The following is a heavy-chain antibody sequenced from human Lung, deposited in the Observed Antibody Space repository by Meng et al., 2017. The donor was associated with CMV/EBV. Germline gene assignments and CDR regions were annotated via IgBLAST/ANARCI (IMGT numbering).Heavy chain of an antibody. CDR3: ARVPYGDYPY. D-gene: IGHD4-17*01. V-gene: IGHV1-2*02. CDR2: INPNSGDT. Sequence: SXXVSCNTFGYTFTGYYIHWVRQAPGPGLEWMGWINPNSGDTTYAQNFQGRVTMTRDTSITTAYMELSRLRSDDTAVYYCARVPYGDYPYWGQGTLVTVSS. J-gene: IGHJ4*02. CDR1: GYTFTGYY.